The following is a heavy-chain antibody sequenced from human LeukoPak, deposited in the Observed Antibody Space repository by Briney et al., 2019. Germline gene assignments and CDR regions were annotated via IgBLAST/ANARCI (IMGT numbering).Heavy chain of an antibody. J-gene: IGHJ6*03. D-gene: IGHD3-3*01. CDR2: IRYDGSNK. V-gene: IGHV3-30*02. CDR1: GFTFSSYG. CDR3: AKGLVWSGYPRRMDV. Sequence: GGSLRLSCAASGFTFSSYGMHWVRQPPGKGLEWVAFIRYDGSNKYYADSVKGRFTISRDNSKNTLYLQMNSLRAEDTAVYYCAKGLVWSGYPRRMDVWGKGTTVTVSS.